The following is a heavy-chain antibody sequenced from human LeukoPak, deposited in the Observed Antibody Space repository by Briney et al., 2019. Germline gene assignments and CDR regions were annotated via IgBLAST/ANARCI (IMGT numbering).Heavy chain of an antibody. CDR1: GFTFSSYG. Sequence: GGSLRLSCAASGFTFSSYGMHWVRQAPGKGLEWVAVIWYDGSNKYYADSVKGRFTISRDNSKNTLYVQMNSLRAEDTAVYYCARVSGYSYGPHYYYYYMDVWGKGTTVTVSS. D-gene: IGHD5-18*01. CDR3: ARVSGYSYGPHYYYYYMDV. V-gene: IGHV3-33*01. J-gene: IGHJ6*03. CDR2: IWYDGSNK.